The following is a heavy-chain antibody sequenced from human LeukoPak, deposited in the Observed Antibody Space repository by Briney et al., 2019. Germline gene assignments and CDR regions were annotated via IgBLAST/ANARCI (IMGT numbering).Heavy chain of an antibody. CDR3: ARDLEQQLVYGGWFDP. Sequence: GASVKVSCKASGGTFSSYAISWVRQAPGQGLEWMGRIIPILGIANYAQKFQGRVTITADKSTSTAYMELSSLRSEDTVVYYRARDLEQQLVYGGWFDPWGQGTLVTVSS. CDR1: GGTFSSYA. CDR2: IIPILGIA. D-gene: IGHD6-13*01. V-gene: IGHV1-69*04. J-gene: IGHJ5*02.